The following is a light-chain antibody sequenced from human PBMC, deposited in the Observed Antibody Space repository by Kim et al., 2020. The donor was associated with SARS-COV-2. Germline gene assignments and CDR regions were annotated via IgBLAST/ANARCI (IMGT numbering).Light chain of an antibody. J-gene: IGKJ4*01. CDR3: QQYAKWPPVT. CDR1: QSVINN. V-gene: IGKV3-15*01. Sequence: IVMTQSPATLSVSPGERATLSCRASQSVINNLAWYQQKPGHAPRLLIYGASTRATGIPARFSGSGSGTKFTLTISSLQSEDFAVYYCQQYAKWPPVTFGGGTKVDIK. CDR2: GAS.